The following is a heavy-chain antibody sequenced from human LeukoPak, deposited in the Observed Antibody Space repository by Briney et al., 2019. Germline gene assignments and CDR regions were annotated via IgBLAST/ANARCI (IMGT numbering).Heavy chain of an antibody. V-gene: IGHV1-18*01. D-gene: IGHD3-16*01. CDR2: ISAYNGNT. CDR1: GYTFTSYG. Sequence: ASVKVSCKASGYTFTSYGISWVRQAPGQGLEWMGWISAYNGNTNYAQKLQGRVTMTTDTSTSTAYMELRSLRSDDTAVYYCAREKNLPYYDYVWGSRALGYWGQGTLVTVSS. J-gene: IGHJ4*02. CDR3: AREKNLPYYDYVWGSRALGY.